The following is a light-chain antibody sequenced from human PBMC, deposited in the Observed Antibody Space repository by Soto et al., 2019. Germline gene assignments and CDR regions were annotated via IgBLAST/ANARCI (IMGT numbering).Light chain of an antibody. V-gene: IGLV2-23*02. CDR1: SRDVGTYNL. Sequence: QSALTQPASVSGSPGQSITISCTGTSRDVGTYNLVSWYQQHPGKAPKVMIYEVSQRPSGVSNRFSGFKSGNTASLTISGLRAEDEADYYCCSCAGSDSLVFGGGTQLTVL. J-gene: IGLJ3*02. CDR2: EVS. CDR3: CSCAGSDSLV.